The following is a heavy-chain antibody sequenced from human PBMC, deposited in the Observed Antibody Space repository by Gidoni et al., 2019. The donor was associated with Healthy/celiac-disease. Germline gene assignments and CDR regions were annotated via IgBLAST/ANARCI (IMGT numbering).Heavy chain of an antibody. Sequence: EVQLVESGGGLVKPGVALRLSCADYGFTFSTYSMNWVRQAPGKGLEWVSSISSSSNYIYYADSVKGRFTISRDNAKNSLYLQMNSLRAEDTAVYYCAFPYYYDSSGLPGYWGQGTLVTVSS. V-gene: IGHV3-21*01. CDR3: AFPYYYDSSGLPGY. J-gene: IGHJ4*02. CDR2: ISSSSNYI. D-gene: IGHD3-22*01. CDR1: GFTFSTYS.